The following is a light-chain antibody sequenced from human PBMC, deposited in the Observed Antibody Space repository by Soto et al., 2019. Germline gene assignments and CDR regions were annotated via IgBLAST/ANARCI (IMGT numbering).Light chain of an antibody. Sequence: IQMTQSPSSLSASVGDRVTIACRASESISDYLNWYQLKSGEAPKVLIYSASTLLGGVPSRFSGTGSGTDFTLTISSLQPEDVATYYCQQTYSFLLSFGGGTTVEIK. V-gene: IGKV1-39*01. J-gene: IGKJ4*01. CDR3: QQTYSFLLS. CDR1: ESISDY. CDR2: SAS.